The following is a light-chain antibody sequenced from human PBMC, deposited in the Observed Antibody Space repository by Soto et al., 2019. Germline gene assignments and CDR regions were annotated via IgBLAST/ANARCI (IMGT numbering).Light chain of an antibody. CDR1: QSVSIY. CDR3: QQRNNWPIT. J-gene: IGKJ5*01. V-gene: IGKV3-11*01. CDR2: DAS. Sequence: ESVLTQSPATLSLSPGERATLSCRASQSVSIYLAWYQQKPGQAPRLLIYDASNRATGIPARFSGSGSGTDFTLTISSLEPEDFAVHYCQQRNNWPITFGQGTRLEIK.